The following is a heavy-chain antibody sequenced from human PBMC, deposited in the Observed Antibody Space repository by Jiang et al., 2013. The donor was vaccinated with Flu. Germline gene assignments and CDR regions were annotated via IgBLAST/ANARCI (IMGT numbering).Heavy chain of an antibody. D-gene: IGHD2-8*01. V-gene: IGHV3-33*01. CDR1: GFTFSTYG. CDR2: IWYDGSNK. CDR3: ARDNAYDWYYDL. J-gene: IGHJ2*01. Sequence: VQLLESGGGVVQPGRSLRLSCVASGFTFSTYGMHWVRQAPGKGLEWVAVIWYDGSNKYYADSVKGRFTISRDNSKNTVYLQMNSLRSDDTAVYKCARDNAYDWYYDLVGPWHPGHCLL.